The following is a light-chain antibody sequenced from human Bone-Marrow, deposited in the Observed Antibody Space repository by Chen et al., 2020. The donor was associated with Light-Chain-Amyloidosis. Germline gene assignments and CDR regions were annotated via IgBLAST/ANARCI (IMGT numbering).Light chain of an antibody. CDR2: EVS. V-gene: IGLV2-14*02. CDR1: SSDVASYNL. J-gene: IGLJ3*02. CDR3: SSYTSSSRWV. Sequence: QSALTQPASVSGSPGQSITISCTGTSSDVASYNLVSWYQQNPGKTPKFMMYEVSNRPSGVSSRFSGAKSGNTASLTISGLQAEDEADYCCSSYTSSSRWVFGGGTKLTVL.